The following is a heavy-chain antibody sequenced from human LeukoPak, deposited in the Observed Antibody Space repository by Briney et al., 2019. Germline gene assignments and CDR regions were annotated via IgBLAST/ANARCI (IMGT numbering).Heavy chain of an antibody. CDR1: RFTFSDYS. CDR2: ISSGSVYI. Sequence: GGSLRLSCAASRFTFSDYSMNWVRQAPGKGLQWVASISSGSVYIYYADSMKGRFTISRDNAKNSLYLQMNSLRADDTAVYYCARTYSRFYYFYMDVWGKGTSVTISS. J-gene: IGHJ6*03. V-gene: IGHV3-21*01. CDR3: ARTYSRFYYFYMDV. D-gene: IGHD6-13*01.